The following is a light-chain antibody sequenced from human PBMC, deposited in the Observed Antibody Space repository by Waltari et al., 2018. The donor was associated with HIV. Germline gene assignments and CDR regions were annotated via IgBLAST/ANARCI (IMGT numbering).Light chain of an antibody. J-gene: IGKJ3*01. V-gene: IGKV4-1*01. CDR1: QSVLYNSNNKNH. CDR3: QQYYSIPFT. Sequence: DIVLTQSPDSLAVSLGERATINCKSSQSVLYNSNNKNHLAWYQQKPGTPPKLLIYCASARESGVPDRFSGRGSVTDFTLTISSLQAEDVAVYDCQQYYSIPFTFGPGTKVDVK. CDR2: CAS.